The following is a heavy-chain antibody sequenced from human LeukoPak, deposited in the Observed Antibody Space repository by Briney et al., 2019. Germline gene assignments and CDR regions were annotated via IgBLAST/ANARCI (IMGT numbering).Heavy chain of an antibody. V-gene: IGHV7-4-1*02. D-gene: IGHD6-13*01. Sequence: GASVKVSCKASGYTFTSYAMNWVRQAPGQGLEWMGWINTNTGNPTYAQGFTGRFVFSLDTSVSTAYLQISSLKAEDTAVYYCARVGSSSWYRDPSLDYYYYGMDVWGQGTTVTVSS. CDR3: ARVGSSSWYRDPSLDYYYYGMDV. CDR1: GYTFTSYA. J-gene: IGHJ6*02. CDR2: INTNTGNP.